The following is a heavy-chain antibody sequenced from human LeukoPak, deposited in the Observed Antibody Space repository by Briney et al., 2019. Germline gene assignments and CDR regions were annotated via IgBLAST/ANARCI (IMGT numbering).Heavy chain of an antibody. Sequence: ASVKVSCKASGYTFTSYDINWVRQATGQGLEWMGWMDPNSGNTGYAQKFQGRVTMTRNTSISTAYMELSSLRSEDTAVYYCAITIAAAGTAAFDYWGQGTLVTVSS. CDR2: MDPNSGNT. J-gene: IGHJ4*02. CDR3: AITIAAAGTAAFDY. CDR1: GYTFTSYD. V-gene: IGHV1-8*02. D-gene: IGHD6-13*01.